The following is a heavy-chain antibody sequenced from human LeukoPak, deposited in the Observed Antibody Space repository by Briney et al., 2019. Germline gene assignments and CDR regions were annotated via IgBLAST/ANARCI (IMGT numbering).Heavy chain of an antibody. J-gene: IGHJ4*02. V-gene: IGHV4-39*01. CDR1: GGSISSSSYY. D-gene: IGHD2-21*02. Sequence: KPSETLSLTCTVSGGSISSSSYYWGWIRQPPGKGLEWIGSIYYSGSTYYNPSPKSRVTISVDTSKNQFSLKLSSVTAADTAVYYCARSIDCGGDCYPEPIFDYWGQGTLVTVSS. CDR3: ARSIDCGGDCYPEPIFDY. CDR2: IYYSGST.